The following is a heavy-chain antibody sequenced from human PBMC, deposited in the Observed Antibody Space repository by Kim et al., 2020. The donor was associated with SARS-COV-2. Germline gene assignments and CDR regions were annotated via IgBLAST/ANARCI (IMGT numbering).Heavy chain of an antibody. CDR1: GYTFTSYA. CDR3: ARDGGYCSGGSCYLYRSGWFDP. Sequence: ASVKVSCKASGYTFTSYAMHWVRQAPGQRLEWMGWINAGNGNTKYSQKFQGRVTITRDTSASTAYMELSSLRSEDTAVYYCARDGGYCSGGSCYLYRSGWFDPWGQGTLVTVSS. V-gene: IGHV1-3*01. J-gene: IGHJ5*02. CDR2: INAGNGNT. D-gene: IGHD2-15*01.